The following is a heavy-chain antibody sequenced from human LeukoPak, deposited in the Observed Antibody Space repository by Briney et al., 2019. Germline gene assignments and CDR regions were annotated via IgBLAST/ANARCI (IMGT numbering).Heavy chain of an antibody. D-gene: IGHD3-10*01. CDR3: ARIGPYGSGSYYADY. J-gene: IGHJ4*02. CDR1: GGPISSSNW. Sequence: PSGTLSLTCAVSGGPISSSNWWSWVRQPPWKGLEWIGEIYHSGSTNYNPSLKSRVTISVDKSKNQFSRKLSSVTAADTAVYYCARIGPYGSGSYYADYWGQGTLVTVSS. V-gene: IGHV4-4*02. CDR2: IYHSGST.